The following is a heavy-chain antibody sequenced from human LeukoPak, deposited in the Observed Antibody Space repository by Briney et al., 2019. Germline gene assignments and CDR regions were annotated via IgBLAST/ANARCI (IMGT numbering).Heavy chain of an antibody. J-gene: IGHJ4*02. CDR3: ARDRTLDY. D-gene: IGHD3/OR15-3a*01. CDR1: GFTFSSYS. Sequence: GGSLRLSCAASGFTFSSYSMNRVRQPPGKGLEWVSSIGSRTSFIYHAESVKGRFTISRDDARNSLYLQMNSLRAEDSAVYYCARDRTLDYWGQGTLVTVSS. V-gene: IGHV3-21*01. CDR2: IGSRTSFI.